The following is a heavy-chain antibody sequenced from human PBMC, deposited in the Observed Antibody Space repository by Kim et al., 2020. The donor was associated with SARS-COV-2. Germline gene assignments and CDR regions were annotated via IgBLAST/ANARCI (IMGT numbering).Heavy chain of an antibody. CDR2: IYYSGST. V-gene: IGHV4-59*01. D-gene: IGHD4-17*01. Sequence: SETLSLTCTVSGGSISSYYWSWIRQPPGKGLEWIGYIYYSGSTNYNPSLKSRVTISVDTSKNQFSLKLSSVTAADTAVYYCARDHLNDYGDPHWYFDLRGRGTLVTVSS. J-gene: IGHJ2*01. CDR3: ARDHLNDYGDPHWYFDL. CDR1: GGSISSYY.